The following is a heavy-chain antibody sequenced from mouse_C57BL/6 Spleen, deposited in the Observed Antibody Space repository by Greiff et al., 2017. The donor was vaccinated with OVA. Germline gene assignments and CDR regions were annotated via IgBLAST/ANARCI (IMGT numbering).Heavy chain of an antibody. J-gene: IGHJ2*01. D-gene: IGHD2-2*01. CDR3: ARYGGYDYVDY. V-gene: IGHV5-16*01. Sequence: EVMLVESEGGLVQPGSSMKLSCTASGFTFSDYYMAWVRQVPEKGLEWVANINYDGSSTYYLDSLKSRFIISRDNAQNILYLQMSSLKSEDTATYYCARYGGYDYVDYWGQGTTLTVSS. CDR2: INYDGSST. CDR1: GFTFSDYY.